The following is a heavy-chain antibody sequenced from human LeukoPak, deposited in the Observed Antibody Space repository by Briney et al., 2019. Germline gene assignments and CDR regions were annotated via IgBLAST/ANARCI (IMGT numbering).Heavy chain of an antibody. CDR1: GFNFRGYY. D-gene: IGHD3-22*01. CDR2: SSGSGSTI. CDR3: ARYYYDSSGYYYFDY. Sequence: PGGSLRLSCAASGFNFRGYYMSWIRQAPGKGLEWVSYSSGSGSTIYYADSVKGRFTISRDNAKNSLSLQMNSLRAEGTAVYFCARYYYDSSGYYYFDYWDQGTLVTVSS. V-gene: IGHV3-11*01. J-gene: IGHJ4*02.